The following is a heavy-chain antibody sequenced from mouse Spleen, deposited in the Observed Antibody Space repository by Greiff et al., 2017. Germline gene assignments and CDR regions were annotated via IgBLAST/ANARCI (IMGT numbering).Heavy chain of an antibody. CDR1: GYTFTSYW. CDR2: INPSNGGT. D-gene: IGHD1-1*01. CDR3: ARLTYYYAGYFDV. Sequence: VQLQQPGTELVKPGASVKLSCKASGYTFTSYWMHWVKQRPGQGLEWIGNINPSNGGTNYNEKFKSKATLTVDKSSSTAYMQLSSLTSEDSAIYYCARLTYYYAGYFDVWGAGTTVTVSS. V-gene: IGHV1-53*01. J-gene: IGHJ1*01.